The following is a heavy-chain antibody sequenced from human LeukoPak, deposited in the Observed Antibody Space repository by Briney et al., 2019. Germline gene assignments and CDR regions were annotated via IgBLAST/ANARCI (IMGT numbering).Heavy chain of an antibody. CDR3: ARGPSRDYGSGSSWFDP. CDR1: GYTFSTYD. J-gene: IGHJ5*02. D-gene: IGHD3-10*01. CDR2: MNPNSGNT. V-gene: IGHV1-8*01. Sequence: ASVKVSCKASGYTFSTYDINWVRQVTGQGLEWMGWMNPNSGNTGYAQKIQDRVTMTRNTSINTAYMELSSLRSEDTAVYYCARGPSRDYGSGSSWFDPWGQGTLVTVST.